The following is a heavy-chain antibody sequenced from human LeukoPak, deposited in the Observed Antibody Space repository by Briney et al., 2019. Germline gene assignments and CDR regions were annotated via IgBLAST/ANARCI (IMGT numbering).Heavy chain of an antibody. V-gene: IGHV1-46*01. D-gene: IGHD6-13*01. CDR3: ARDADGDSSSWYGDAFDI. CDR1: GYTFTSNY. Sequence: ASVKVSCKASGYTFTSNYIHWVRQAPGQGLEWMGMIYPRDGSTSYAQKFEGRVTMTTDTSTSTAYMELRSLRSDDTAVYYCARDADGDSSSWYGDAFDIWGQGTMVTVSS. CDR2: IYPRDGST. J-gene: IGHJ3*02.